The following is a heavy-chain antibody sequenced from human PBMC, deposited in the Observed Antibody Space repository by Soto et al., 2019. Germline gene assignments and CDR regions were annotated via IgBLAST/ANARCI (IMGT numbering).Heavy chain of an antibody. CDR3: ARASWDYDILTGYSPLAFDY. D-gene: IGHD3-9*01. J-gene: IGHJ4*02. CDR2: IKQDGSEK. V-gene: IGHV3-7*01. CDR1: GFTFSSYW. Sequence: PGGSLRLSCAASGFTFSSYWMSWVRQAPGKGLEWVANIKQDGSEKYYVDSVKGRFTISRDNAKNSLYLQMNSLRAEDTAVYYCARASWDYDILTGYSPLAFDYWGQGTLVTVSS.